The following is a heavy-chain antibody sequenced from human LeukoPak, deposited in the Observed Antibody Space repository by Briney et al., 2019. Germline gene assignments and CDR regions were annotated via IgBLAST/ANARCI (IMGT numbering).Heavy chain of an antibody. J-gene: IGHJ5*02. V-gene: IGHV1-8*01. CDR2: MNPNSGNT. Sequence: ASVKVSCKASGYTFTGYDINWVRQATGQGLEWMGWMNPNSGNTGYAQKFQGRVTMTRNTSISTAYMELSSLRSEDTAVYYCARGPGEGSSWYINWFDPWGQGTLVTVSS. CDR1: GYTFTGYD. CDR3: ARGPGEGSSWYINWFDP. D-gene: IGHD6-13*01.